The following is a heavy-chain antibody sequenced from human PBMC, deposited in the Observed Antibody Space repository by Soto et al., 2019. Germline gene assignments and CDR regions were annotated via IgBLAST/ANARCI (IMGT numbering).Heavy chain of an antibody. CDR2: ISYDGSNK. Sequence: QVQLVESGGGVVQPGRSLRLSCAASGFTFSSYAMHWVRQAPGTGLEWVAVISYDGSNKYYADSVKGRFTISRDNSKNTLYLQMNSLRAEDTAVYYCARGRAHIVVVTAMGGMDVWGQGTTVTVSS. D-gene: IGHD2-21*02. J-gene: IGHJ6*02. V-gene: IGHV3-30-3*01. CDR3: ARGRAHIVVVTAMGGMDV. CDR1: GFTFSSYA.